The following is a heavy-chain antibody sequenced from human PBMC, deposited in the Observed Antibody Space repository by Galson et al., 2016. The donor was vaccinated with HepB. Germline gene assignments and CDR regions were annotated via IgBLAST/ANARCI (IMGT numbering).Heavy chain of an antibody. Sequence: SVKVSCKGSGGTFNNCTISWVRQAPGQGLEWMGGIIPIFGSADYAQKFLGRVSIAADESTFTAYMFLTSLRSDDTAVYYCARGFVGFGPNYYDMDVWGQGTTVTVSS. CDR3: ARGFVGFGPNYYDMDV. V-gene: IGHV1-69*13. D-gene: IGHD3/OR15-3a*01. CDR2: IIPIFGSA. J-gene: IGHJ6*02. CDR1: GGTFNNCT.